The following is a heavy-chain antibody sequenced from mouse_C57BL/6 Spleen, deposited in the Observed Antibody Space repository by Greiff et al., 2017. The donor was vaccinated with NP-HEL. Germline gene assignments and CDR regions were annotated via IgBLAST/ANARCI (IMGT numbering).Heavy chain of an antibody. V-gene: IGHV1-18*01. Sequence: VQLQQSGPELVKPGASVKIPCKASGYTFTDYNMDWVKQSHGKSLEWIGDINPNNGGTIYNQKFKGKATLTVDKSSSTAYMELRSLTSEDTAVYDCARGSTVVDWYFDVWGTGTTVTVSS. CDR3: ARGSTVVDWYFDV. J-gene: IGHJ1*03. CDR2: INPNNGGT. D-gene: IGHD1-1*01. CDR1: GYTFTDYN.